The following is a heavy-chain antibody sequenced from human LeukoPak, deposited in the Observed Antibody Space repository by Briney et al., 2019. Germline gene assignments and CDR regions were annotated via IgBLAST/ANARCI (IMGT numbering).Heavy chain of an antibody. CDR1: GFTFSIYA. CDR3: ATDRASKGEQWLGYLSF. CDR2: ISSDGSNE. V-gene: IGHV3-30*03. Sequence: GGSLRLSCAASGFTFSIYAMNWVRQAPGKGPESVTVISSDGSNEYYADSVKGRFTISRDNSKNTLYLQMNSLRTEDTAVYYCATDRASKGEQWLGYLSFWGQGTLVAVSS. D-gene: IGHD6-19*01. J-gene: IGHJ4*02.